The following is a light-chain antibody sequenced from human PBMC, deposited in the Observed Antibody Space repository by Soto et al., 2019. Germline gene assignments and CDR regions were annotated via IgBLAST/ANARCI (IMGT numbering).Light chain of an antibody. CDR3: SSYTSSSTHA. V-gene: IGLV2-14*01. J-gene: IGLJ1*01. Sequence: QSALTQPASVSGSPGQSITISCTGTSSDVGGYNYVSWYQQHPGKAPKLMIYEVSNRPSGVSNRFSGSKSGNTASLTISGLQAEDEADYYCSSYTSSSTHAFGNGTKVTVL. CDR2: EVS. CDR1: SSDVGGYNY.